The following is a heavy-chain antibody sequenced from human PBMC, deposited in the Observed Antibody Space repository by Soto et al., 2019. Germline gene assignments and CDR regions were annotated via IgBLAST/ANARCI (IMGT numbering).Heavy chain of an antibody. Sequence: PGGSLRLSCAASGSIFSDYYMSWIRQAPGKGLEWVSYISRSGATIFYADSVKGRFTISRDNAKNSLYLQMSSLRAEDTAVYYCAREIDTTVRGIIISDGMDVWGQGTTVTVSS. D-gene: IGHD3-10*01. V-gene: IGHV3-11*01. CDR3: AREIDTTVRGIIISDGMDV. J-gene: IGHJ6*02. CDR1: GSIFSDYY. CDR2: ISRSGATI.